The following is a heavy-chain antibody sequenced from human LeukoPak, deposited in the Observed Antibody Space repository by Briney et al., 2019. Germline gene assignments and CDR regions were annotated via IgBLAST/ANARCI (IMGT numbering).Heavy chain of an antibody. J-gene: IGHJ5*02. CDR3: ARVTRGSCRFDP. D-gene: IGHD2-15*01. CDR2: IYTSGST. V-gene: IGHV4-61*02. Sequence: SETLSLTCTVSDGSISSGSYYWSWIRQPAGKGLEWIGRIYTSGSTNYNPSLKSRVTISVDTSKNQFSLKLSSVTAADTAVYYCARVTRGSCRFDPWGQGTLVTVSS. CDR1: DGSISSGSYY.